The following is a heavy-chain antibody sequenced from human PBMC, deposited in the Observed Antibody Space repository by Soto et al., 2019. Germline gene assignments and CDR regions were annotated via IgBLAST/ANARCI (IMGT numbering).Heavy chain of an antibody. D-gene: IGHD4-17*01. CDR3: ARDPSHGLYGDYSYFDY. CDR1: GGTFSSYT. Sequence: ASVKVSCKASGGTFSSYTISWVRQAPGQGLEWMGRIIPILGIANYAQKFQGRVTITADKSTSTAYMELSSLRSEDTAVYYFARDPSHGLYGDYSYFDYWGQGTLVTVSS. V-gene: IGHV1-69*04. J-gene: IGHJ4*02. CDR2: IIPILGIA.